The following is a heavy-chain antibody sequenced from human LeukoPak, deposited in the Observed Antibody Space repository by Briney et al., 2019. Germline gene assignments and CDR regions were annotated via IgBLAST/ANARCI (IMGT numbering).Heavy chain of an antibody. CDR1: RFTFSSYG. D-gene: IGHD6-19*01. CDR2: IRDDGSNK. CDR3: ARILSSGWGELGY. Sequence: GGSLRLSCAASRFTFSSYGMHWGRQAPGKGLEWVAFIRDDGSNKYYADSVKGRFTISRDNSNNTLYLQMNRLRSEDTAVYYCARILSSGWGELGYWGQGTLVTVSS. V-gene: IGHV3-30*02. J-gene: IGHJ4*02.